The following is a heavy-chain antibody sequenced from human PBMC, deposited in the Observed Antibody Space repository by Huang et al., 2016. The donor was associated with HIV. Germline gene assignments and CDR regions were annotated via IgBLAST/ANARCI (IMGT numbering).Heavy chain of an antibody. CDR2: INHSANT. J-gene: IGHJ4*02. D-gene: IGHD6-19*01. CDR3: ARGYSSRRDY. Sequence: QVQLEQWGAGLLKASETLSLTCAVYGGSFSGYYWSWLRQAPGKGLEWVGEINHSANTTDNPSLKSRVNMAVDTSKNQFSLYLTSLTAADTGIYYCARGYSSRRDYWGRGTLVTVPS. CDR1: GGSFSGYY. V-gene: IGHV4-34*02.